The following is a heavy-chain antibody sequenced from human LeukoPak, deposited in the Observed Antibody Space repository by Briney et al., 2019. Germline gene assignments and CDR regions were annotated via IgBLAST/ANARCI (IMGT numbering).Heavy chain of an antibody. Sequence: PGGSLRLSCAASGFTFSDYYMSWIRQAPGKGLEWVSYISSSGSTIYYADSVKGRFTISRDNAKNSLYLQMNSLRAEDTAVYYCARDRLNYDFWSGYFSNYMDVWGKGTTVTVSS. V-gene: IGHV3-11*01. D-gene: IGHD3-3*01. CDR1: GFTFSDYY. CDR3: ARDRLNYDFWSGYFSNYMDV. CDR2: ISSSGSTI. J-gene: IGHJ6*03.